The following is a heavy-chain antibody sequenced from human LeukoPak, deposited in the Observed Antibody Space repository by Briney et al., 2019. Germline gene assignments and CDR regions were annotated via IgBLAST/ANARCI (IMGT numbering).Heavy chain of an antibody. D-gene: IGHD3-10*01. CDR3: PREKYYASGSIYNRIDY. J-gene: IGHJ4*02. Sequence: ASVKVSCKASGYTFTGYYMQWVRQAPGQGLEWMGWINPNSGGTNYVQKFQGWVTMTRDTSISTAYMELSRLRSVDTAVYYCPREKYYASGSIYNRIDYWGQGTLVTVSS. CDR1: GYTFTGYY. V-gene: IGHV1-2*04. CDR2: INPNSGGT.